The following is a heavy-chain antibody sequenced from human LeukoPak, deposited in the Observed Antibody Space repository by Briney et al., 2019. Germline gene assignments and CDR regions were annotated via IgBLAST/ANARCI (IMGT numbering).Heavy chain of an antibody. Sequence: GALRLSCAASGFTFSSYSMNWVRQAPGKRLEWGSSFISSSSYIYYADSVKDRFTISRDNAKKSLYLQMNSLRAEDTAVYSCARGGRLDAFDIWGQGTMVTVSS. CDR3: ARGGRLDAFDI. CDR1: GFTFSSYS. D-gene: IGHD3-16*01. CDR2: FISSSSYI. V-gene: IGHV3-21*01. J-gene: IGHJ3*02.